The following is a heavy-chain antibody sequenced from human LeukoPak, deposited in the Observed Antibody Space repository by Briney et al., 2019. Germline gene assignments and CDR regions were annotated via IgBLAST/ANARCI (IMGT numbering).Heavy chain of an antibody. V-gene: IGHV3-53*04. Sequence: PGGSLRLSCVVSGFNVSSNYMSWVRQAPGKGLEWVSIIYSGGNTYYPDSVKGRFTISRHNSKNTVYLQMNSLRTEDTAVYYCARGSRFDYWGQGGLVTVSS. CDR1: GFNVSSNY. CDR3: ARGSRFDY. J-gene: IGHJ4*02. CDR2: IYSGGNT.